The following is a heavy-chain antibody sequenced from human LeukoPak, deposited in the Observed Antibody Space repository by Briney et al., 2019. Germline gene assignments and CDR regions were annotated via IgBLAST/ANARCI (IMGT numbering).Heavy chain of an antibody. CDR2: ISGSGDNT. J-gene: IGHJ4*02. CDR1: GFTFSIFA. V-gene: IGHV3-23*01. CDR3: AKDRGY. Sequence: GGSLRPSCAASGFTFSIFAMTWVRQAPGKGLEWVSAISGSGDNTYYADSVKGRFTISRDNSKNTLYLQMNSLRAEDTAIYYCAKDRGYWGQGTLVTVSS.